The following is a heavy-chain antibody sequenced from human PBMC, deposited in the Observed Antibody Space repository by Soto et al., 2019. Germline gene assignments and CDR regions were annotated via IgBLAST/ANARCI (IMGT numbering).Heavy chain of an antibody. CDR2: IYYNGST. CDR3: ARQRVVPATPTNWLDP. J-gene: IGHJ5*02. CDR1: GGSSSSGEYY. V-gene: IGHV4-39*01. D-gene: IGHD2-15*01. Sequence: SETLSLTCSVAGGSSSSGEYYWGWIRQPPGKGLEWIGTIYYNGSTYYNPSLKSRVTLSVDTSKNQFSLKLTSVTASDTGLYYCARQRVVPATPTNWLDPWGQGTLVTVS.